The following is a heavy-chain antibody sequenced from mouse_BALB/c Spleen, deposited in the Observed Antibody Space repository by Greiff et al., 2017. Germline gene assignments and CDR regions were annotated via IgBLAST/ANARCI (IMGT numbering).Heavy chain of an antibody. CDR2: ISSGGST. D-gene: IGHD2-2*01. J-gene: IGHJ3*01. CDR3: ARGGGSGYDWFAY. V-gene: IGHV5-6-5*01. Sequence: EVQGVESGGGLVKPGGSLKLSCAASGFTFSSYAMSWVRQTPEKRLEWVASISSGGSTYYPDSVKGRFTISRDNARNILYLQMSSLRSEDTAMYYCARGGGSGYDWFAYWGQGTRVTVSA. CDR1: GFTFSSYA.